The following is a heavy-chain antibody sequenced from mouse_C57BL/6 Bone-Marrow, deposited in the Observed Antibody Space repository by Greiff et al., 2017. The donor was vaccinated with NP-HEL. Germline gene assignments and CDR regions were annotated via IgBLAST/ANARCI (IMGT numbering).Heavy chain of an antibody. CDR2: ISGGGGNT. CDR1: GFTFSSYT. Sequence: DVHLVESGGGLVKPGGSLKLSCAASGFTFSSYTMSWVRQTPEKRLEWVATISGGGGNTYYPDSVKGRFTISRDNAKNTLYLQMSSLRSEDTALYYCARQYYGSSYDWYFDVWGTGTTVTVSS. J-gene: IGHJ1*03. D-gene: IGHD1-1*01. CDR3: ARQYYGSSYDWYFDV. V-gene: IGHV5-9*01.